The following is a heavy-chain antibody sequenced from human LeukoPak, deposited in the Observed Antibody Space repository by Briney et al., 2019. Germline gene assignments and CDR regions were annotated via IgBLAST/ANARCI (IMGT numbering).Heavy chain of an antibody. CDR2: IYHSGST. CDR1: GGSISSGGYS. D-gene: IGHD4-17*01. V-gene: IGHV4-30-2*01. CDR3: AMTTTVTTSYYYGMDV. J-gene: IGHJ6*04. Sequence: PSQTLSLTCAVSGGSISSGGYSWSWIRQPPGKGLEWIGYIYHSGSTHYNPSLKSRVTISVDRSKNQFSLKLSSVTAADTAVYYCAMTTTVTTSYYYGMDVWGKGTTVTVSS.